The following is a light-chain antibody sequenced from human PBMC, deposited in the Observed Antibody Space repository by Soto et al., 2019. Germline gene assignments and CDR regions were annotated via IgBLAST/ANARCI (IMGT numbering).Light chain of an antibody. J-gene: IGLJ1*01. Sequence: QSALTQPASVSGSPGQSITISCTGTSSDVGGYNYVSWYQQHPGKAPKLIIYDVSNRPSGVSNRFSGSKSGNTASLTISGLQAEDEADYYCSSYTRSSTLYVFGTGNKLTVL. CDR1: SSDVGGYNY. CDR2: DVS. V-gene: IGLV2-14*01. CDR3: SSYTRSSTLYV.